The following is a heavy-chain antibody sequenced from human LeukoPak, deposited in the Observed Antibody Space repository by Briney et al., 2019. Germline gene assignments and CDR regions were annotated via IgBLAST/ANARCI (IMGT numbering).Heavy chain of an antibody. Sequence: GGSLRLSCAASGFTFSTYSMNWVRQAPGKGLEWVSYITSSSSTIYYADSMKGRFTISRDNAKNSLFLQMNSLRAEDTAVYYCARSLSTDFDYWGQGILVTVSS. CDR2: ITSSSSTI. CDR3: ARSLSTDFDY. CDR1: GFTFSTYS. V-gene: IGHV3-48*04. D-gene: IGHD5/OR15-5a*01. J-gene: IGHJ4*02.